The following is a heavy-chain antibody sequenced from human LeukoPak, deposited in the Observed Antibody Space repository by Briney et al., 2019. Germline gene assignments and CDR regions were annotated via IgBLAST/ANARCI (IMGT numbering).Heavy chain of an antibody. CDR2: IYDSGST. J-gene: IGHJ3*02. Sequence: SETLSLTCTVPGGSIGSYYWSWIRQPPGKGVEWIGYIYDSGSTNYNPSLKSRVTISVDTSKNQFSLKLSSVTAADTAVYYCACLTTADAFDIWGQGTMVTVSS. D-gene: IGHD3-22*01. CDR3: ACLTTADAFDI. V-gene: IGHV4-59*01. CDR1: GGSIGSYY.